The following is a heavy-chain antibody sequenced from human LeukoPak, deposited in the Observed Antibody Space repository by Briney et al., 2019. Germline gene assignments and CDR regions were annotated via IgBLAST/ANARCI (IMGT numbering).Heavy chain of an antibody. J-gene: IGHJ4*02. V-gene: IGHV3-30*02. Sequence: GGSLRLSCAASGFTFSGFGMHWVRQAPGKGLEWVTFIRYDGNDKYYADSVKGRFTISRDNSKNTLYLQMNSLRADDTAVYYCAKESLPGGDQSYWGQGTLVTVAS. CDR1: GFTFSGFG. CDR2: IRYDGNDK. CDR3: AKESLPGGDQSY. D-gene: IGHD4-17*01.